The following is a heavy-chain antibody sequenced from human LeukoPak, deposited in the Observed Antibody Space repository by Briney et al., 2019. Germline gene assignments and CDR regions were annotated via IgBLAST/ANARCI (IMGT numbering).Heavy chain of an antibody. D-gene: IGHD3-10*01. Sequence: ASVKVSCKASGYTFTSYGISWVRQAPGQGLEWMGRISAYNGNTNYAQKLQGRVTMTTDTSTSTAYMELRSLRSDDTAVYYCARDGGLLWFGESRGYYYYMDVWGKGTTVTISS. CDR2: ISAYNGNT. CDR3: ARDGGLLWFGESRGYYYYMDV. CDR1: GYTFTSYG. V-gene: IGHV1-18*01. J-gene: IGHJ6*03.